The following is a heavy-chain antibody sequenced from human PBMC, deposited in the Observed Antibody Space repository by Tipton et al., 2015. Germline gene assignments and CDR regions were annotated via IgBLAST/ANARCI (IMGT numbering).Heavy chain of an antibody. CDR3: ARDSFGYYSFDS. D-gene: IGHD5-18*01. Sequence: TLSLTCTVSGGSMSDYYWNWIRQSPGKGLEWIGYIRNSKYTFYNPSLESRVTISVHTSKTQFSLKLISVTAADTAVYHCARDSFGYYSFDSWGQGSPVTVSP. J-gene: IGHJ4*02. V-gene: IGHV4-59*01. CDR2: IRNSKYT. CDR1: GGSMSDYY.